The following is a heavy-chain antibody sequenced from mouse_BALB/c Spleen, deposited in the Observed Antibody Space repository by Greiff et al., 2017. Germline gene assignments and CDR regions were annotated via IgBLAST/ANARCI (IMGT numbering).Heavy chain of an antibody. CDR2: ISYDGSN. Sequence: EVQLQESGPGLVKPSQSLSLTCSVTGYSITSGYYWNWIRQFPGNKLEWMGYISYDGSNNYNPSLKNRISITRDTSKNQFFLKLNSVTTEDTATYYCARAGAYYGNLYAMDYWGQGTSVTVSS. CDR1: GYSITSGYY. J-gene: IGHJ4*01. CDR3: ARAGAYYGNLYAMDY. V-gene: IGHV3-6*02. D-gene: IGHD2-10*01.